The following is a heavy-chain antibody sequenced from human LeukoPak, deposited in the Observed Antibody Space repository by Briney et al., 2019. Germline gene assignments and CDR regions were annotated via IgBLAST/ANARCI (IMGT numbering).Heavy chain of an antibody. CDR1: GFTFSSYW. J-gene: IGHJ4*02. CDR2: IKQDGSEK. CDR3: AKDKDIVVVVAATGACDY. Sequence: GGSLRLSCAASGFTFSSYWMSWVRQAPGKGLEWVANIKQDGSEKYYVDSVKGRFTISRDNAKNSLYLQMNSLRAEDTAVYYCAKDKDIVVVVAATGACDYWGQGTLVTVSS. V-gene: IGHV3-7*01. D-gene: IGHD2-15*01.